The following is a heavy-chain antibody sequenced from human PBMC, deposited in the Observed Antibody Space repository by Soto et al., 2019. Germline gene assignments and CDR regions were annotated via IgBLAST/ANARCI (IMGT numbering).Heavy chain of an antibody. CDR3: ARAWLRFLEWSPAFDY. CDR1: GFTFSSYW. V-gene: IGHV3-7*03. J-gene: IGHJ4*02. CDR2: IKQDGSEK. Sequence: LRLSCAASGFTFSSYWMSWVRQAPGKGLEWVANIKQDGSEKYYVDSVKGRFTISRDNAKNSLYLQMNSLSAEATAVYYCARAWLRFLEWSPAFDYWGQGTLVTVSS. D-gene: IGHD3-3*01.